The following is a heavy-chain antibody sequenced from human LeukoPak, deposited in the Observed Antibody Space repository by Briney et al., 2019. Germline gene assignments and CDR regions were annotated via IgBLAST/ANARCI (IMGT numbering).Heavy chain of an antibody. Sequence: GGSLRLSCAASGFTFSSYSMNWVRQAPGKGLEWVSYISSSSSTIYYADSVKGRFTISRDNAKNSLYLQMNSLRDEDTAVYYCARDRSSPYCSSTSCSDDYWGQGTLVTVSS. D-gene: IGHD2-2*01. CDR1: GFTFSSYS. CDR3: ARDRSSPYCSSTSCSDDY. J-gene: IGHJ4*02. CDR2: ISSSSSTI. V-gene: IGHV3-48*02.